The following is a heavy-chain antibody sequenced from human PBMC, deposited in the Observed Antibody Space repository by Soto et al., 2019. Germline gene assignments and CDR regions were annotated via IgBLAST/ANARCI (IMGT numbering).Heavy chain of an antibody. J-gene: IGHJ6*02. V-gene: IGHV4-39*01. CDR3: ARTSGQSFGYYYYGMDG. Sequence: WETLSLTCTASGGSISSSSYYWGWIRQTPGKGLEWIGSIYYSGSTYYNPSLKSRVTISVDTSKNQFSLKLSSVTAADTAVYYCARTSGQSFGYYYYGMDGWGQGTTVTVSS. D-gene: IGHD3-10*01. CDR1: GGSISSSSYY. CDR2: IYYSGST.